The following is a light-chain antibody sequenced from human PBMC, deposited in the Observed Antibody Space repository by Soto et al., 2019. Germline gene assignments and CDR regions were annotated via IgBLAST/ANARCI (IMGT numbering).Light chain of an antibody. CDR3: QQFSSYPLT. J-gene: IGKJ4*01. V-gene: IGKV3-20*01. Sequence: EIVWTQSPDPLSLSPGERATLSCRASQTARNNYLAWYQQKPGQAPRLLIYDASSRATGIPDRFSGGGSGTDFTLTISRLEHEAFAVYYCQQFSSYPLTFGGGTKVDI. CDR2: DAS. CDR1: QTARNNY.